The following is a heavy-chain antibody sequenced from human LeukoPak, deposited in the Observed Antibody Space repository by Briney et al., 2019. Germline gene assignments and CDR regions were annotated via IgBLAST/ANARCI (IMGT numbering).Heavy chain of an antibody. V-gene: IGHV3-23*01. Sequence: QAGGSLRLSCVASGFTFSSYAMSWVRQAPGKGLEWVSAISGSGGSTYYADSVKGRFTISRDNSKNTLYLQMNSLRAEDTAVYYCAKGDNSGSYYSFYSWGQGTLVTVSS. D-gene: IGHD1-26*01. J-gene: IGHJ4*02. CDR3: AKGDNSGSYYSFYS. CDR2: ISGSGGST. CDR1: GFTFSSYA.